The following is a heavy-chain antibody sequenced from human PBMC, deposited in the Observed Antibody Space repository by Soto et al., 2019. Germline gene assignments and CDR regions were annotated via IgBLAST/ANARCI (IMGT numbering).Heavy chain of an antibody. Sequence: EVQLVESGGGLVQPGGSLSLPCEASGFIFGTDWMPWSAQAPGGGLVWGSPINTDGSGTNQADSVKGRFTISRDNSKDTLYLQMSSLRAEDTAVYYCARDRPGEQHYFDFWGQGILVTVSS. J-gene: IGHJ4*02. CDR1: GFIFGTDW. CDR2: INTDGSGT. D-gene: IGHD6-6*01. CDR3: ARDRPGEQHYFDF. V-gene: IGHV3-74*01.